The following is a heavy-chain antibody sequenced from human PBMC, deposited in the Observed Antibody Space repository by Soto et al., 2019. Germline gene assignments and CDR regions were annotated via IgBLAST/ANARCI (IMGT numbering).Heavy chain of an antibody. V-gene: IGHV3-9*01. CDR3: AKDIRAPSGYWAFDI. J-gene: IGHJ3*02. D-gene: IGHD3-22*01. CDR2: ISWNSGSI. Sequence: QSGGSLRLSCAASGFTFDDYAMHWVRQAPGKGLEWVSGISWNSGSIGYADSVKGRFTISRDNAKNSLYLQMNSLRAEDTALYYCAKDIRAPSGYWAFDIWGQGTMVTVSS. CDR1: GFTFDDYA.